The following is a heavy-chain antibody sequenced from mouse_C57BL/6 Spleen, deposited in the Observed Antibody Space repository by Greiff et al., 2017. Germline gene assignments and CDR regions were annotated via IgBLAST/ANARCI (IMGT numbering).Heavy chain of an antibody. J-gene: IGHJ3*01. CDR1: GFNIKDYY. CDR2: IDPEDGET. Sequence: EVQGVASGAELVKPGASVKLSCTASGFNIKDYYMHWVKQRTEQGLEWIGRIDPEDGETKYAPKFRGKDTITADTYSNTAYLQLSSLTSEYTAVYYGAIITTVVEGFADWGQGTLVTVSA. CDR3: AIITTVVEGFAD. V-gene: IGHV14-2*01. D-gene: IGHD1-1*01.